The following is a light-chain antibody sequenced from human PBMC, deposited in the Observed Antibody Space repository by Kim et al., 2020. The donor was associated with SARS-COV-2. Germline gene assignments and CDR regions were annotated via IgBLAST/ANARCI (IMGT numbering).Light chain of an antibody. Sequence: SVCPGQTARFTCSGDVLAKKYSRWIQQKPGQAPVLVIYKDNERPSGIPERFSGSSSGTTVTLTISGAQVEDEADYYCYSAVDNNWVFGGGTKLTVL. J-gene: IGLJ3*02. CDR2: KDN. V-gene: IGLV3-27*01. CDR1: VLAKKY. CDR3: YSAVDNNWV.